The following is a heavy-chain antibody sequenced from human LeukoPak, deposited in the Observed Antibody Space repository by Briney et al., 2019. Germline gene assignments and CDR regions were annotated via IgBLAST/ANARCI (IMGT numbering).Heavy chain of an antibody. J-gene: IGHJ5*02. V-gene: IGHV4-34*01. CDR2: INHSGST. CDR1: GGSFSGYY. D-gene: IGHD2-15*01. CDR3: ARGGLVVVAATANWFDP. Sequence: PSETLSLTCAVYGGSFSGYYWSWLRQPPGKGLEWIGEINHSGSTNYNPSLKSRVTISVDTSKNQFSLKLSSVTAADTAVYYCARGGLVVVAATANWFDPWGQGTLVTVSS.